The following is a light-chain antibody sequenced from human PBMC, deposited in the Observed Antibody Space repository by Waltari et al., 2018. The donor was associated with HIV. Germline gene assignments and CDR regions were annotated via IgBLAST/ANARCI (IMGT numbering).Light chain of an antibody. CDR2: GAS. Sequence: EIVLTQSPGTLSLSPGERATLSCRASQSLSSSYLAWYQQKPGQAPRLHIYGASSRATGIPDRFSGSGSGTDFTLTISRLEPEDFAVYYCQQYGSSPLTFGGGTKVEIK. CDR3: QQYGSSPLT. CDR1: QSLSSSY. J-gene: IGKJ4*01. V-gene: IGKV3-20*01.